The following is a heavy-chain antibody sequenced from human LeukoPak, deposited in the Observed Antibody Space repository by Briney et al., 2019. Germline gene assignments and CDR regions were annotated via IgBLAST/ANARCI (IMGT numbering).Heavy chain of an antibody. CDR2: IYPRDGST. CDR3: ARDQEGFDY. J-gene: IGHJ4*02. V-gene: IGHV1-46*01. CDR1: GYTFTSNY. Sequence: ASVKVSCKASGYTFTSNYIHWVRQAPGRGLEWMGMIYPRDGSTSYAQKFQGRVTVSRDTSTSTVHMELSGLRSEDTAVYYCARDQEGFDYWGQGTLVTVSS.